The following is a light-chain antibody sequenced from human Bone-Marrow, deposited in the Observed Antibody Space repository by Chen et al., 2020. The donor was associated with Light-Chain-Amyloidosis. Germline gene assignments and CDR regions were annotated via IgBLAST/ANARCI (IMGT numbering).Light chain of an antibody. CDR2: SYD. V-gene: IGLV1-44*01. CDR3: ATWDDSLRGWV. CDR1: SSNIGKNS. J-gene: IGLJ3*02. Sequence: QSVLTQPPSASETPGQRVTISCSGRSSNIGKNSVNWYQQLPGSPPKVVIFSYDQRPSGVPDRFSGSKSGASASLTISGLQSEDEADYYCATWDDSLRGWVFGGGTKLTVL.